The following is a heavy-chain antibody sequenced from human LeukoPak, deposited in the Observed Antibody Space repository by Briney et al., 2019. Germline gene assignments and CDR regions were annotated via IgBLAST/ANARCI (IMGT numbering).Heavy chain of an antibody. CDR1: GGSFSGYY. J-gene: IGHJ5*02. D-gene: IGHD1-26*01. CDR3: ARALVGAEGWFDP. V-gene: IGHV4-34*01. Sequence: SATLSLTCAVYGGSFSGYYWSWIRQPPGKGLDWIGEINHSGSTNYNPSLKSRVTVSVDTSKNQFSLKLSSVTAADTAVYYCARALVGAEGWFDPWGQGTLVTVSS. CDR2: INHSGST.